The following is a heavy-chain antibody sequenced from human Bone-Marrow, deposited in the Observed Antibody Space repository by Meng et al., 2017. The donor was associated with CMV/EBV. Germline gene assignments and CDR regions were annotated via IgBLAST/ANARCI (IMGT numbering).Heavy chain of an antibody. CDR3: AKEYLGYDAFDI. D-gene: IGHD3-9*01. Sequence: GESLKISCVASGFTFDDYTMNWVRQAPGKGLEWVSFISWDGSSTHYADSVKGRFTISRDNSKNSLYLQMNSLRTKDTALYYCAKEYLGYDAFDIWGQGTMVTVSS. V-gene: IGHV3-43*01. CDR2: ISWDGSST. CDR1: GFTFDDYT. J-gene: IGHJ3*02.